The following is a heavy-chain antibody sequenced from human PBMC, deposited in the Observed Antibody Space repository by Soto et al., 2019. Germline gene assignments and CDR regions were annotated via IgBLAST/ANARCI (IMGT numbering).Heavy chain of an antibody. V-gene: IGHV3-21*01. CDR2: ISSSSSYI. CDR3: ARDVGPGSYYCYGMDV. Sequence: PGGSLRLSCAASGFTFSSYSMNWVRQAPGKGLEWVSSISSSSSYIYYADSVKGRFTISRDNAKNSLYLQMNSLRAEDTAVYYCARDVGPGSYYCYGMDVWGQGTTVTVSS. D-gene: IGHD3-10*01. CDR1: GFTFSSYS. J-gene: IGHJ6*02.